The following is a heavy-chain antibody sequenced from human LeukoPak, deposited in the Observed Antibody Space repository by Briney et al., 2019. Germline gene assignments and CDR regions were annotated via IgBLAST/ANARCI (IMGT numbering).Heavy chain of an antibody. J-gene: IGHJ6*02. D-gene: IGHD2-2*01. V-gene: IGHV3-30*03. Sequence: PGGSLRLSCAASGFTFSSYGMHWVRQAPGKGLEWVAVISYDGSNKYYADSVKGRFTISRDNSKNTLYLQMNSLRAEDTAVYYCARGEIVVVPAAPREYYYYGMDVWGQGTTVTVSS. CDR3: ARGEIVVVPAAPREYYYYGMDV. CDR1: GFTFSSYG. CDR2: ISYDGSNK.